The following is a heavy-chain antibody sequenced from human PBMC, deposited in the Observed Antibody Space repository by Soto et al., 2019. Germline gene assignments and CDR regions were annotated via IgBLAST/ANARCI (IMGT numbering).Heavy chain of an antibody. D-gene: IGHD3-16*01. CDR3: ARRTKTYYDYIWGNFDY. CDR1: GFPFSSYG. CDR2: IKQDGSEK. V-gene: IGHV3-7*01. J-gene: IGHJ4*02. Sequence: GGALRLSCAASGFPFSSYGMSWVRQAPGKGLEWVANIKQDGSEKYYVDSVKGRFTISRDNAKNSLYLQMNSLRAEDTAVYYCARRTKTYYDYIWGNFDYWGQGTLVTVSS.